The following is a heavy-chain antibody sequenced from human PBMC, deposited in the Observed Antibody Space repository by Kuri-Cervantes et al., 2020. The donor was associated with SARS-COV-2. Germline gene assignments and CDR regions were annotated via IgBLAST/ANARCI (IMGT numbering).Heavy chain of an antibody. CDR3: ARVAGEGPIYYYYMDV. D-gene: IGHD2-21*01. CDR1: GFTLTKYT. J-gene: IGHJ6*03. CDR2: ISGSGSYI. Sequence: GGSLRLSCVASGFTLTKYTMNWVRQAPGKALEWVSSISGSGSYIYYADSVKGRFTISRESGKSSLYLHMNSLRGDDTAVYYCARVAGEGPIYYYYMDVWGKGTAVTVSS. V-gene: IGHV3-21*01.